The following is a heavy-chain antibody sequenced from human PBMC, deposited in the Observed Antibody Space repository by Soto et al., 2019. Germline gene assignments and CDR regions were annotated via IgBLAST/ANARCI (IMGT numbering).Heavy chain of an antibody. V-gene: IGHV1-69*12. J-gene: IGHJ6*02. CDR2: IFPIFGPA. CDR3: AKSSPRIIAGGYYYYAMGA. Sequence: QVQLVRSGAEVKKPGSSVKVSCKAAGGTFRSYVISWVRQAPGQGLEWMGGIFPIFGPATYAQKFQGRVAITADEPTKTAYNERSSLEPEETAAYYCAKSSPRIIAGGYYYYAMGAWAQGTPVTVSS. D-gene: IGHD6-13*01. CDR1: GGTFRSYV.